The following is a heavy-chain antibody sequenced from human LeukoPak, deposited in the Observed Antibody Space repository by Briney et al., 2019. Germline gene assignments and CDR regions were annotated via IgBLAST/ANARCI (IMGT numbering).Heavy chain of an antibody. Sequence: ASVKASCKASGYTFTSYDINWVRQATGQGLEWMGWMNPNSGNTGYAQKFQGRVTMTRNTSISTAYMELSSLRSEDTAVYYCARPQGYNWNQVPSYGMDVWGQGTTVTVSS. J-gene: IGHJ6*02. CDR1: GYTFTSYD. CDR2: MNPNSGNT. V-gene: IGHV1-8*01. CDR3: ARPQGYNWNQVPSYGMDV. D-gene: IGHD1-20*01.